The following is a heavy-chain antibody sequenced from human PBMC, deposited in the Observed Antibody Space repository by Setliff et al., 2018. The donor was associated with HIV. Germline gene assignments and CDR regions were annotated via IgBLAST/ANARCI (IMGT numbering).Heavy chain of an antibody. D-gene: IGHD2-15*01. J-gene: IGHJ3*02. V-gene: IGHV1-18*01. Sequence: ASVKVSCRASGYTFTSYGISWVRQAPGQGLEWMGWISAYNGNTNYAQKLQGRVTMTTDTSTSTAYMELRSLRSDDTAVYYCAGDIVVVVAAPDAFDIWGQGTMVTVS. CDR1: GYTFTSYG. CDR2: ISAYNGNT. CDR3: AGDIVVVVAAPDAFDI.